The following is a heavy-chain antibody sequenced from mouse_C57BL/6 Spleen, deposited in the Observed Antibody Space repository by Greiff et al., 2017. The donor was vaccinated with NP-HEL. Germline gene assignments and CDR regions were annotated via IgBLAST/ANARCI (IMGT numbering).Heavy chain of an antibody. V-gene: IGHV1-55*01. CDR2: IYPGSGST. CDR1: GYTFISYW. J-gene: IGHJ3*01. D-gene: IGHD1-1*02. CDR3: ARSGYSGSFSWCAY. Sequence: QVQLQQPGAELVKPGASVKMSCKASGYTFISYWITWVKQRPGQGLEWIGDIYPGSGSTNYNEKFKSKATLTVDTSSSTAYMQLSSLTSEDSAVYYCARSGYSGSFSWCAYWGQGTLVTVSA.